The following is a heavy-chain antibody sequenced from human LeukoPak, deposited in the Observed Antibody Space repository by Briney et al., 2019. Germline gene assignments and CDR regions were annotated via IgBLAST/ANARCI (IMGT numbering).Heavy chain of an antibody. Sequence: QPGGSLRLSCAASGFTFDDYAMHWVRQAPGKGLEWVSLISWDGGSTYYADSVKGRFTISRDNSKNSLYLQMNSLRAEDTDLYYCAKGSGFLLEWLLNPYYYYYYMDVWGKGTTVTVSS. CDR3: AKGSGFLLEWLLNPYYYYYYMDV. CDR1: GFTFDDYA. V-gene: IGHV3-43D*03. D-gene: IGHD3-3*01. J-gene: IGHJ6*03. CDR2: ISWDGGST.